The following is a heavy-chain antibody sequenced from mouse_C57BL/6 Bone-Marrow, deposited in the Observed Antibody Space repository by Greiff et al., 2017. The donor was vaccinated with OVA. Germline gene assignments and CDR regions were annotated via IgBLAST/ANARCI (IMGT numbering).Heavy chain of an antibody. CDR2: ILPSIGRT. CDR3: ARNYYGSSYDWYFDV. CDR1: DSEVFPIAY. J-gene: IGHJ1*03. D-gene: IGHD1-1*01. Sequence: QVHVKQSGSELRSPGSSVKLSCKDFDSEVFPIAYMSWVRQKPGHGFEWIGGILPSIGRTIYGEKFEDKATLDADTLSNTAYLELNSLTSEDSAIYYCARNYYGSSYDWYFDVWGTGTTVTVSS. V-gene: IGHV15-2*01.